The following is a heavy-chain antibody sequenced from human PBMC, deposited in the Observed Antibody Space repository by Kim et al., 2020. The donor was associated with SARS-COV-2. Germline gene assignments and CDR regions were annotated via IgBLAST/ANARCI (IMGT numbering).Heavy chain of an antibody. Sequence: DSVKGRFTISRDNSKNTLYLQMNSLRAEDTAVYYCASGYSSGWYVPFFDYWGQGTLVTVSS. J-gene: IGHJ4*02. V-gene: IGHV3-23*01. D-gene: IGHD6-19*01. CDR3: ASGYSSGWYVPFFDY.